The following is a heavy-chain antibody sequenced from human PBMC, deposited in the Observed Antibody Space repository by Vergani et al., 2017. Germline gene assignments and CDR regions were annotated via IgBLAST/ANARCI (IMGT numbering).Heavy chain of an antibody. CDR2: INHSGST. V-gene: IGHV4-34*01. D-gene: IGHD3-10*01. CDR3: ARGGSITMVRGAFSY. CDR1: GFTVSSNY. Sequence: VQLVETGGGLIQPGGSLRLSCAASGFTVSSNYMSWVRQAPGKGLEWIGEINHSGSTNYNPSLKSRVTISVDTSKNQFSLKLSSVTAADTAVYYCARGGSITMVRGAFSYWGQGTLVTVSS. J-gene: IGHJ4*02.